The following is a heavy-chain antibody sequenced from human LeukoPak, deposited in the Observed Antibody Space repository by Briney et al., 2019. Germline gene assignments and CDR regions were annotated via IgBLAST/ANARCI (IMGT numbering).Heavy chain of an antibody. J-gene: IGHJ3*02. Sequence: SETLSLTCTVSGGSISSSNWWSWVRQPPGKGLEWIGEIYHSGSTNYNPSLKSRVTISVDKSKNQFSLKLSSVTAADTAVYYCARDRGSGSAFDIWGQGTMVTVSS. CDR3: ARDRGSGSAFDI. V-gene: IGHV4-4*02. CDR2: IYHSGST. CDR1: GGSISSSNW. D-gene: IGHD3-10*01.